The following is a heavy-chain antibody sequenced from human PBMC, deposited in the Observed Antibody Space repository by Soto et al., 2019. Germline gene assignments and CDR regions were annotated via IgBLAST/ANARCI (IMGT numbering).Heavy chain of an antibody. J-gene: IGHJ4*02. CDR1: GGSITSRSHY. Sequence: SETLSLTCTVSGGSITSRSHYWVWIRQPPGMGLEWIGSIYYSVSTDYDPSLKSRVSISVDTSKNQFSLSLTSVTAADTAVYYCATRSSDGRHTTCFEDYFDDWGTGTLVTVYS. V-gene: IGHV4-39*01. CDR3: ATRSSDGRHTTCFEDYFDD. CDR2: IYYSVST. D-gene: IGHD3-9*01.